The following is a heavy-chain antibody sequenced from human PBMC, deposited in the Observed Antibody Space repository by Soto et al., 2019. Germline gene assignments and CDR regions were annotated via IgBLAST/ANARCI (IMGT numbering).Heavy chain of an antibody. J-gene: IGHJ4*01. CDR2: IDPNGSPT. D-gene: IGHD2-21*02. CDR1: GFTFSSYW. CDR3: ASLSDPIDY. V-gene: IGHV3-74*01. Sequence: PGGSLRLSCAASGFTFSSYWMHWVRRAPGEGLVWVSHIDPNGSPTHYADSVKGRFTISRDNAKNTLYLQMNYLRAEDTGVYYCASLSDPIDYWGHGTLVTVYS.